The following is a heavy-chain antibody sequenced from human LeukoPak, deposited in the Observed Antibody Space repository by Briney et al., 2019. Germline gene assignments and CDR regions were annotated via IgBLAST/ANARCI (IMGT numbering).Heavy chain of an antibody. D-gene: IGHD5-24*01. V-gene: IGHV4-39*01. CDR3: AGHRSGWLQSSFDY. CDR2: IFYTGNT. Sequence: SETLSLTCTVSGGSISSSSYYWGWIRQPPGKGLEWIGGIFYTGNTYDNPSLKSRVTISVDTSKNQFSLRLSSVTAADTAVYYCAGHRSGWLQSSFDYWGQGTLVTVSS. J-gene: IGHJ4*02. CDR1: GGSISSSSYY.